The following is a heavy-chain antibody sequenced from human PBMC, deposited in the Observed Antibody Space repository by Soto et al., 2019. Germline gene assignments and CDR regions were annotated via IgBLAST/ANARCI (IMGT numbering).Heavy chain of an antibody. CDR3: ARHPRDSSGYWYYGAY. CDR1: GFTFSSYS. V-gene: IGHV3-21*01. D-gene: IGHD3-22*01. CDR2: ISSSSSYI. Sequence: EVQLVESGGGLVKPGGSLRLSCAASGFTFSSYSMNWVRQARGKGLEWVSSISSSSSYIYNEDSVKGRFTISRDNAKNXLYLPMNRLRAEDTAVYSCARHPRDSSGYWYYGAYWGQGTQVSVSS. J-gene: IGHJ4*02.